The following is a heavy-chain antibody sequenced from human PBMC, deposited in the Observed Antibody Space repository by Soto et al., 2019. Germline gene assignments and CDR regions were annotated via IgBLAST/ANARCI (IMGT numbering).Heavy chain of an antibody. CDR3: ARTVVVPAAIQRFYYYYGMDV. Sequence: ESGPTLVNPTQTLTLTCTFSGFSLSTSGMCVSWIRQPPGKALEWLALIDWDDDKYYSTSLKTRLTISKDTSKNQVVLTMTNMDPVDTATYYCARTVVVPAAIQRFYYYYGMDVWGQGTTVTVSS. J-gene: IGHJ6*02. V-gene: IGHV2-70*01. CDR2: IDWDDDK. CDR1: GFSLSTSGMC. D-gene: IGHD2-2*01.